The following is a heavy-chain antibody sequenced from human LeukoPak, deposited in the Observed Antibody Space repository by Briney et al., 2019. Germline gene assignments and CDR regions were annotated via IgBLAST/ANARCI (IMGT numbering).Heavy chain of an antibody. J-gene: IGHJ6*03. D-gene: IGHD2-2*01. V-gene: IGHV1-69*13. CDR3: AGKNIVVVPASSRADYYYYYMDV. CDR2: IIPIFART. CDR1: GGTFTSFA. Sequence: ASVKVSCKTSGGTFTSFAIAWVRQAPGQGLEWMAGIIPIFARTNYAQAFQGRVSLTADESTSTVYMELSSLTSEDTAVHYCAGKNIVVVPASSRADYYYYYMDVWGKGTTVTVSS.